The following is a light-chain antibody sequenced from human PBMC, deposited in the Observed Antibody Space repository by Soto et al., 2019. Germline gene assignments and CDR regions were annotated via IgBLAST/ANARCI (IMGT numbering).Light chain of an antibody. CDR1: QSVSSN. J-gene: IGKJ1*01. V-gene: IGKV3-15*01. CDR2: DAS. CDR3: QLYGSSGT. Sequence: DIVMTQSPATLSVSPGETATLSCRASQSVSSNLAWYQQKPGQAPRLLIYDASTRATVIPARFSGIGSGTDFTLTISRMEPEVFAVDYCQLYGSSGTFGQGTKVDIK.